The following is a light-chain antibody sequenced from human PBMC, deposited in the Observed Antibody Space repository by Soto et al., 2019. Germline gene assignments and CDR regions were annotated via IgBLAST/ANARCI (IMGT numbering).Light chain of an antibody. Sequence: QSALTQPASVSGSPGQSITVSFTGTTSDVGGYNSVSWYQHHPGKAPKLIIYEVRKRPSGISSRFSGSQSGNTASLSISGLQAEDEADYYCSSYTTSTTYVFGTGTKVTVL. V-gene: IGLV2-14*01. CDR1: TSDVGGYNS. CDR3: SSYTTSTTYV. CDR2: EVR. J-gene: IGLJ1*01.